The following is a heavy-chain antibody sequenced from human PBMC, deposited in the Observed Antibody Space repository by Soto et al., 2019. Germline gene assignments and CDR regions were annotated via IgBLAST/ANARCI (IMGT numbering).Heavy chain of an antibody. CDR3: AREEPWETFRPRAFDY. D-gene: IGHD1-26*01. CDR1: GGSISSYY. V-gene: IGHV4-59*01. J-gene: IGHJ4*02. CDR2: IYYNVNT. Sequence: SETLSLTCTVSGGSISSYYWSWIRQPPGKGLEWIGYIYYNVNTNYNPSLKSRVTISVDTSKNQFSLKLSSEDTAVYYCAREEPWETFRPRAFDYWGQGTLVTVSS.